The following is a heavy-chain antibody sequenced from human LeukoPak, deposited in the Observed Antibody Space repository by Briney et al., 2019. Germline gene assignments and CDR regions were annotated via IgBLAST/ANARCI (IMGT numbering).Heavy chain of an antibody. CDR2: INAYNGNT. V-gene: IGHV1-18*01. CDR3: ARAVWGYSSGPDAFDI. J-gene: IGHJ3*02. Sequence: ASVKVSCKASGYTFTSYGISWVRQAPGQGLEWMGWINAYNGNTNYAQKLQGRVTMTTDTSTSTAYMELRSLRSDDTAVYYCARAVWGYSSGPDAFDIWGQGTMVTVSS. D-gene: IGHD6-19*01. CDR1: GYTFTSYG.